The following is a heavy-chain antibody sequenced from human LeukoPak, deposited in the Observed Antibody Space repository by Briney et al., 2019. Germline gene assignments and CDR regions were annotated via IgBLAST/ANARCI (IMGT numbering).Heavy chain of an antibody. CDR1: GFTFSSYA. CDR2: ISGSGGST. J-gene: IGHJ3*02. Sequence: PGGSLRLSCAASGFTFSSYAMSWVRQAPGKGLEWVSAISGSGGSTYYADSVKGRFTISRDNSKNTLYLQMNSLRAEDTAVYYCAKDRASSYDEAGVDAFDIWGQGTMVTVSS. D-gene: IGHD3-10*01. CDR3: AKDRASSYDEAGVDAFDI. V-gene: IGHV3-23*01.